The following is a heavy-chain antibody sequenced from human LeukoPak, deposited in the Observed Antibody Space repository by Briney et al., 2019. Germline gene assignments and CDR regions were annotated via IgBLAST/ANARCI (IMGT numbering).Heavy chain of an antibody. Sequence: ASVKVACKASGYTFTSYGISWVRQAPGQGLEWMGWISAYNGNTNYAQKLQGRVTMTTDTSTSTAYMELRSLRSDDTAVYYCARNWIYYDSSGTKAGDAFDIWGQGTMVTVSS. D-gene: IGHD3-22*01. J-gene: IGHJ3*02. CDR3: ARNWIYYDSSGTKAGDAFDI. V-gene: IGHV1-18*01. CDR2: ISAYNGNT. CDR1: GYTFTSYG.